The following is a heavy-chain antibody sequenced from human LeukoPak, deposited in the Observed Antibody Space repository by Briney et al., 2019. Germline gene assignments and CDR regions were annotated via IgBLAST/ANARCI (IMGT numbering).Heavy chain of an antibody. D-gene: IGHD3-3*01. CDR3: ARGQGDSWSGHFYYYYMDV. J-gene: IGHJ6*03. Sequence: GGSLRLSCAGSGFSFSDYSMNWVRQAPGKGLEWVSYISGSSGTIYYADSVTGRFTISRDNAKNSLYLQMNSLRAEDTALYYCARGQGDSWSGHFYYYYMDVWGKGTTVTVSS. V-gene: IGHV3-48*04. CDR1: GFSFSDYS. CDR2: ISGSSGTI.